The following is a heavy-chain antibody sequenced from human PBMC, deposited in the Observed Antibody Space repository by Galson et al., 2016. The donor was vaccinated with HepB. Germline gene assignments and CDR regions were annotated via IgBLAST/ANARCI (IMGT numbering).Heavy chain of an antibody. J-gene: IGHJ6*02. D-gene: IGHD2-15*01. CDR2: INSDGSST. Sequence: SLRLSCAASGFTFSSYWMHWVRQAPGKGLVWVSRINSDGSSTSYADSVKGRFTISRDSAKNTLYLQMNSLRAEGTAVYYCARDRYCSGGSCYPWEAYYYYGMDVWGQGTTVTVSS. V-gene: IGHV3-74*01. CDR3: ARDRYCSGGSCYPWEAYYYYGMDV. CDR1: GFTFSSYW.